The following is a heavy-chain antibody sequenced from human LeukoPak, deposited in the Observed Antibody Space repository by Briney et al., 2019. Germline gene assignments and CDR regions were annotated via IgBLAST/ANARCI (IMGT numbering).Heavy chain of an antibody. J-gene: IGHJ6*03. CDR2: IKQDGSEK. V-gene: IGHV3-7*04. Sequence: GGSLRLSCAASGFTFSSYWMSWVRQAPGKGLEWVANIKQDGSEKYYVDSVKGRFTISRDNAKNSLYLQMNSLRAEDTAVYYCARGGLRKYYYYMDVWGKGTTVTISS. CDR1: GFTFSSYW. CDR3: ARGGLRKYYYYMDV. D-gene: IGHD4-17*01.